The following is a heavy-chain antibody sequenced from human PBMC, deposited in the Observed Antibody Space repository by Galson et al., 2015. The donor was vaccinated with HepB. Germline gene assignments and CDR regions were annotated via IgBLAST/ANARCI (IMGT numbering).Heavy chain of an antibody. J-gene: IGHJ4*02. Sequence: SLRLSCAASGFSFSDHYMDWVRQAPGKGLEWVGRSRNKANKYSTEYAASVKGRFTISRDDSKNSLYLQMNSLKTEDTAVYYCSRGKFRGSTAPPDLVYWGQGTLVTVSS. CDR2: SRNKANKYST. V-gene: IGHV3-72*01. D-gene: IGHD1-26*01. CDR3: SRGKFRGSTAPPDLVY. CDR1: GFSFSDHY.